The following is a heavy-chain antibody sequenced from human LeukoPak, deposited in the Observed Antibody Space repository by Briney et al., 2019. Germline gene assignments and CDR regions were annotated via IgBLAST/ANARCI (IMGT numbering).Heavy chain of an antibody. V-gene: IGHV1-18*01. D-gene: IGHD3-10*01. Sequence: ASVKVSCKASGYTFTSYGISWVRQAPGQGLEWMGWISAYNGNTNYAQKLQGRVTMTTDTSTCTAYMELRSLRSDDTAVYYCARSEEGELFPDYWGQGTLVTVSS. J-gene: IGHJ4*02. CDR3: ARSEEGELFPDY. CDR2: ISAYNGNT. CDR1: GYTFTSYG.